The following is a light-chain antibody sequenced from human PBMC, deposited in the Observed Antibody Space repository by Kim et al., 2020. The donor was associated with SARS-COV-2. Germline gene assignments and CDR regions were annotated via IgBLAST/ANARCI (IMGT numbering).Light chain of an antibody. Sequence: DIQMTQSPSTLSASVGDTVTITCRASQTITSRLAWYQQKPGKAPKLLIYKASSLESGVPSRFSGSGSGTEFTLNISSLQPDDFATYYCQQYNSYCSFGGGTKVDIK. J-gene: IGKJ4*01. CDR3: QQYNSYCS. CDR1: QTITSR. CDR2: KAS. V-gene: IGKV1-5*03.